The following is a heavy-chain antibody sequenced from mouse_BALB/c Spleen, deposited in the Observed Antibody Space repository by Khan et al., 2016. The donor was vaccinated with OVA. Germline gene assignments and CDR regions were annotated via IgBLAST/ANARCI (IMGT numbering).Heavy chain of an antibody. D-gene: IGHD2-4*01. CDR1: GFSLTTYG. J-gene: IGHJ3*01. Sequence: QVQLKESGPGLVQPSQSLSITCTVSGFSLTTYGVHWVRQSPGKGLEWLGVIWSGGTTDYSAAFISRLSITKDNSKSQVFFKMNSLQANDTAIYYCARNYDYDEGLAYWGQRTLVTVSA. CDR2: IWSGGTT. CDR3: ARNYDYDEGLAY. V-gene: IGHV2-2*02.